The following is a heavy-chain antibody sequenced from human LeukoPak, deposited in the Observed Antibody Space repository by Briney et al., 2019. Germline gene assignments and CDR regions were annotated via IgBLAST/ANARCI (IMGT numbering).Heavy chain of an antibody. CDR3: ARMHRYGRC. CDR1: GFDFSSFS. V-gene: IGHV3-7*01. J-gene: IGHJ4*02. CDR2: LKEDGTEE. Sequence: PGGSLRLSYAASGFDFSSFSMSWVRQAPGKGLEWVANLKEDGTEEEYLDSVRGRFTIFRDNAKKSLDLQMNSLRAEDTAVYYCARMHRYGRCWRQGTLVTVSS. D-gene: IGHD5-18*01.